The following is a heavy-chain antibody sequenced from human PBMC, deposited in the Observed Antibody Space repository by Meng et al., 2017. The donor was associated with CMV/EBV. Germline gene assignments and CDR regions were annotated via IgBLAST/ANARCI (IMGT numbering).Heavy chain of an antibody. CDR3: ARYYYDSSGYFDY. Sequence: LQRPESGPGLGKPSETLSLTCTVSGGSISSSSYYWGWIRQPPGKGLEWIGSIYYSGSTYYNPSLKSRVTISVDTSKNQFSLKLSSVTAADTAVYYCARYYYDSSGYFDYWGQGTLVTVSS. J-gene: IGHJ4*02. D-gene: IGHD3-22*01. CDR2: IYYSGST. CDR1: GGSISSSSYY. V-gene: IGHV4-39*07.